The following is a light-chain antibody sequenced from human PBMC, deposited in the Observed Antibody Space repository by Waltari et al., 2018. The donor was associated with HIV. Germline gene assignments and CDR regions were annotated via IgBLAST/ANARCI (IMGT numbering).Light chain of an antibody. CDR3: SPWDDRLNGVV. Sequence: QSVLTQPPSASGTPGQRVTIPCSGSTPNIGSSNVNWYQQFSRAAPKLLIYADAQRPSGVPDRFSGSKSGTSASRVSSGLQSEDESDYYWSPWDDRLNGVVLGGGTRLT. CDR1: TPNIGSSN. V-gene: IGLV1-44*01. J-gene: IGLJ2*01. CDR2: ADA.